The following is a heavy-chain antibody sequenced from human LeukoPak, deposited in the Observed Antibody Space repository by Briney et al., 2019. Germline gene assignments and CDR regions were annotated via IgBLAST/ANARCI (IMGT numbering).Heavy chain of an antibody. V-gene: IGHV1-2*06. Sequence: SVKVSCKASGYTFTGYYMHWVRQAPGQGLEWMGRINPNSGGTNYVQKFQGRVTMTRDTSISTAYMELSRLRSDDTAVYYCARDSSSSWWFDPWGQGTLVTVSS. CDR2: INPNSGGT. J-gene: IGHJ5*02. CDR3: ARDSSSSWWFDP. CDR1: GYTFTGYY. D-gene: IGHD6-6*01.